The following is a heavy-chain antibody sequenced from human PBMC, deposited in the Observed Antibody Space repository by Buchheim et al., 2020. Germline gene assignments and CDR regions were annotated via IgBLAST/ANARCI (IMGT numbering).Heavy chain of an antibody. CDR2: ISYDGSNK. V-gene: IGHV3-30*18. D-gene: IGHD1-26*01. J-gene: IGHJ5*02. CDR1: GFTFSSYG. Sequence: QVQLVESGGGVVQPGRSLRLSCAASGFTFSSYGMHWVRQAPGKGLEWVAVISYDGSNKYYADSVKGRFTISRDNSKNTLYLQMNSLSAEDTAVYYCAKDLSGSWFDPWGQGTL. CDR3: AKDLSGSWFDP.